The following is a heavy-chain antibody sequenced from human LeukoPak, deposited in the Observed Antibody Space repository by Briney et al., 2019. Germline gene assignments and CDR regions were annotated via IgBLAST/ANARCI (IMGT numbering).Heavy chain of an antibody. CDR1: GFTFSSYE. CDR3: ASISAAGWNYYYYYMDV. CDR2: ISSSGSTI. J-gene: IGHJ6*03. Sequence: GGSLRLSCAASGFTFSSYEMNWVRQAPGKGLEWVSYISSSGSTIYYADSVKGRFTISRDNAKNSLYLQMNSLRAEDTAVYYCASISAAGWNYYYYYMDVWGKGTTVTISS. D-gene: IGHD6-6*01. V-gene: IGHV3-48*03.